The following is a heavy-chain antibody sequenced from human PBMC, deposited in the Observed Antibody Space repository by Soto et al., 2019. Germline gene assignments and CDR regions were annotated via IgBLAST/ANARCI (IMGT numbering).Heavy chain of an antibody. J-gene: IGHJ3*01. CDR3: AMSAGYGGAFDV. V-gene: IGHV3-23*04. CDR2: ITNNGDTT. CDR1: GFTFSIYA. Sequence: EKQLVESGGALVQPGGSLRLSCVASGFTFSIYALTWVRQAPGKGLEWVSLITNNGDTTFFGDSVKGRFTISRDNSKNRMDLQLENLRAEDTAVYYCAMSAGYGGAFDVWGQGTVVTVSS. D-gene: IGHD1-1*01.